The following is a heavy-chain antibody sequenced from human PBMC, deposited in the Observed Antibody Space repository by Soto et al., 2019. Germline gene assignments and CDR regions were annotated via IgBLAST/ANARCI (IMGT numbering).Heavy chain of an antibody. D-gene: IGHD3-3*01. Sequence: QVQLVESGGGEVQPGGSLRLSCAASGFTFSRHAIHWVRLTPGRGLGWVLAISRDGSYIYYTDSVKGRFTVSRDNSKNTVFVQMNRLIPDDTALYFCARTRNGGVADSFDSWGQGTRVTVSS. CDR1: GFTFSRHA. CDR2: ISRDGSYI. CDR3: ARTRNGGVADSFDS. V-gene: IGHV3-30*04. J-gene: IGHJ5*01.